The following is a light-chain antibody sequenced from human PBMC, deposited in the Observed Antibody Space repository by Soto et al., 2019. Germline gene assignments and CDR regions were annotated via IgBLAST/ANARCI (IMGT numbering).Light chain of an antibody. CDR2: SAS. CDR3: QQYDSVLGT. V-gene: IGKV1-9*01. Sequence: DIQLTQSPSVLSASVGDTVTITCRASQALSNYLAWYQQKPGKAPDLLIYSASTLQSGVPSRFSGSGSETEFTLTISSLQPDDFATYYCQQYDSVLGTFGPGTKVDIK. J-gene: IGKJ1*01. CDR1: QALSNY.